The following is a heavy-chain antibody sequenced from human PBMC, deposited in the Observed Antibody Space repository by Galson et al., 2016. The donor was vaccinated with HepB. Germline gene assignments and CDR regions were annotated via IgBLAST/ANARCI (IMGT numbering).Heavy chain of an antibody. CDR1: GFTFSSYG. D-gene: IGHD1-20*01. V-gene: IGHV3-33*01. CDR3: ARHLTGTSVFDY. CDR2: IWYDGSNK. Sequence: SLRLSCAASGFTFSSYGMHWVRQAPGKGLEWVAVIWYDGSNKYYADSVKGRFTISRDNSKNTLYLQMNSLRAEDTAVYYCARHLTGTSVFDYWGQGTLVTVSS. J-gene: IGHJ4*02.